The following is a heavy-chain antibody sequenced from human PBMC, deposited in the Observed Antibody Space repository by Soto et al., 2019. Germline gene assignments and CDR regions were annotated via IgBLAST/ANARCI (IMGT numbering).Heavy chain of an antibody. Sequence: QVQLVESGGGVGQPASSLRLSCAASGFTFSSYGMHWVRQAPCKGLEWVAVISYDGSNKYYADSVKGRFTISRDNSKNALYLQMNSLRAEDTAVYYCAKDERDSSGWYWFDYWGQGTLVTVSS. V-gene: IGHV3-30*18. CDR1: GFTFSSYG. J-gene: IGHJ4*02. CDR2: ISYDGSNK. CDR3: AKDERDSSGWYWFDY. D-gene: IGHD6-19*01.